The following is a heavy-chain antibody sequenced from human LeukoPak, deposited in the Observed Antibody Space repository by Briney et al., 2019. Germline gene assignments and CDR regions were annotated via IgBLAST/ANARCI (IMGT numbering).Heavy chain of an antibody. Sequence: ASVKVSCKASGYTFTSYDINWVRQATGQGLEWMGWMNPNSGNTGYAQKFQGRVTMTRNTSISTAYMELSSLRSEDTAVYYCARDFFGLGRDGYKSYYGMNVWGQGTTVTVSS. D-gene: IGHD5-24*01. V-gene: IGHV1-8*01. CDR3: ARDFFGLGRDGYKSYYGMNV. CDR2: MNPNSGNT. CDR1: GYTFTSYD. J-gene: IGHJ6*02.